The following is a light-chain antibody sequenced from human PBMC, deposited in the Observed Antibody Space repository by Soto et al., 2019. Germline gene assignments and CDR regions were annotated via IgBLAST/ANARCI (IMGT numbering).Light chain of an antibody. CDR3: LQGSNWPYT. CDR1: QSVSSY. Sequence: EIVLTQSPATLSLSPGERATLSCRASQSVSSYLAWFQQKPGQAPRLLIFDASNRATGIPARFSGSGSGTDFTLTIGSLEPEDFAVYYCLQGSNWPYTLGQGTKLEIK. V-gene: IGKV3-11*01. J-gene: IGKJ2*01. CDR2: DAS.